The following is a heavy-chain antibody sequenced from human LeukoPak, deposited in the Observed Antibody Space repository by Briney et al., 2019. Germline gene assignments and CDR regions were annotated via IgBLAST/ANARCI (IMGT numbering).Heavy chain of an antibody. CDR1: GFTFSSYA. CDR3: ARVRLNNYGGNSGPVDY. D-gene: IGHD4-23*01. J-gene: IGHJ4*02. CDR2: ISYDGSNK. V-gene: IGHV3-30-3*01. Sequence: GRSLRLSCAASGFTFSSYAMHWVRQAPGKGLEWVAVISYDGSNKYYADSVKGRFTISRDNAKNSLYLQMNSLRAEDTALYHCARVRLNNYGGNSGPVDYWGQGTLVTVSS.